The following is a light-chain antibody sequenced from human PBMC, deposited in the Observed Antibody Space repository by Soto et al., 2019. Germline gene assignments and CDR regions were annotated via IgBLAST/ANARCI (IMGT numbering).Light chain of an antibody. V-gene: IGLV1-51*01. J-gene: IGLJ2*01. CDR2: DNN. CDR1: SSNIGNNY. CDR3: GTWDSSLSAVV. Sequence: QSVLTQPPSVSAAPGQKVTISCSGSSSNIGNNYVSWYQQIPGTAPKLLIYDNNKRPSGIPDRFSGSKSGTLATLGITGLQSGDEADYYCGTWDSSLSAVVFGGGTKLTVL.